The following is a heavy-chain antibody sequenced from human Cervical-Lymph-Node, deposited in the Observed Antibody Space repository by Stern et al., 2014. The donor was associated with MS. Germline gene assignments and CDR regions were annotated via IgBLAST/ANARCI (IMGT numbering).Heavy chain of an antibody. D-gene: IGHD3/OR15-3a*01. V-gene: IGHV1-46*01. CDR3: ASGTGSKRPTGNY. CDR1: GYSFTSHY. CDR2: INPSGDSA. J-gene: IGHJ4*02. Sequence: VQLVQSGAEVKKPGASVKVSCKASGYSFTSHYMHWVRQAPGQVLEWVGMINPSGDSASYAQKLQGRVTMTRDTSTSTVYMELSSLRSEDTAVYYCASGTGSKRPTGNYWGQGTLVTVSS.